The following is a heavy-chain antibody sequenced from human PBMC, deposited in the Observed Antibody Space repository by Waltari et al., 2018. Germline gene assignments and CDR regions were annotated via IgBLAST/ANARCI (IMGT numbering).Heavy chain of an antibody. J-gene: IGHJ2*01. CDR3: ARDYLFFDL. Sequence: EEQLVESGGGLVQPGGSLRLSRAASGFTFRSSWVSWVRQAPGKGLEWVANMNQVGGAIFYVDSVKGRFTISRDNAKNSLFLQMDNLRAEDTAVYYCARDYLFFDLWGRGTLVSVSS. D-gene: IGHD1-26*01. CDR2: MNQVGGAI. CDR1: GFTFRSSW. V-gene: IGHV3-7*01.